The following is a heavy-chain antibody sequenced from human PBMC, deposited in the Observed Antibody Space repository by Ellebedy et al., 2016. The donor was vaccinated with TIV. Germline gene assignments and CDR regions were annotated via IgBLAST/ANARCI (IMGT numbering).Heavy chain of an antibody. CDR2: IRYDGRDK. V-gene: IGHV3-30*02. CDR1: GFAFSSYA. CDR3: AKASDYLQNWFDP. J-gene: IGHJ5*02. D-gene: IGHD4-17*01. Sequence: GESLKISCAASGFAFSSYAMHWVRQTPGKGLEWVAFIRYDGRDKFYADSVKGRFTISRDNSKNTLNLQMNSLRDEDTAVYYCAKASDYLQNWFDPWGQGTLVTVSS.